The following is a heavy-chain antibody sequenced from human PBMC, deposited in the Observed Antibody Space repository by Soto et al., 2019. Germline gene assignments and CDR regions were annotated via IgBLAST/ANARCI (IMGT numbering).Heavy chain of an antibody. CDR2: INPNCGTT. D-gene: IGHD3-10*01. CDR1: GYTFTDYY. V-gene: IGHV1-2*04. Sequence: QVQLVQSGAEVTKPGASVKVSCKASGYTFTDYYMHWVRQAPGQRLEGMGWINPNCGTTNYAQKFQGWVTMTRDTSITTVYMEVSRLRSDDTAVYYCARVPRGVYYGMDVWGQGTTVTVSS. J-gene: IGHJ6*02. CDR3: ARVPRGVYYGMDV.